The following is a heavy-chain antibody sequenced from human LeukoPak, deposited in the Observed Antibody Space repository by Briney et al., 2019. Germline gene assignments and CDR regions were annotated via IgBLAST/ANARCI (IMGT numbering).Heavy chain of an antibody. D-gene: IGHD2-15*01. CDR1: GYSFTTYW. CDR3: ARPCSGGTCFSDS. Sequence: GESLKTSCKGSGYSFTTYWIGWVRQMPGKGLEWMGIFYPADSDIRYSPSFQGRVTISADKSINTAYLQWGSLKASDTAMYYCARPCSGGTCFSDSWGQGTLVTVSS. J-gene: IGHJ4*02. V-gene: IGHV5-51*01. CDR2: FYPADSDI.